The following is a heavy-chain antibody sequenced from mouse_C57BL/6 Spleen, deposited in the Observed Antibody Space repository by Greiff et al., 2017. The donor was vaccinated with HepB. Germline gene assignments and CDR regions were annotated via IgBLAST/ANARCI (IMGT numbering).Heavy chain of an antibody. CDR2: IDPETGGT. Sequence: VQLQQSGAELVRPGASVTLSCKASGYTFTDYEMHWVKQTPVHGLEWIGAIDPETGGTAYNQKFKGKAILTADKSSSTAYMELRSLTSEDSAVYDCTRQNYGSSCFDYWGQGTTLTVSS. CDR3: TRQNYGSSCFDY. J-gene: IGHJ2*01. CDR1: GYTFTDYE. V-gene: IGHV1-15*01. D-gene: IGHD1-1*01.